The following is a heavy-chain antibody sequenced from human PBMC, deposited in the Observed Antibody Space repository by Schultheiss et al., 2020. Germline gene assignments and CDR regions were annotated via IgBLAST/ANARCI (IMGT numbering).Heavy chain of an antibody. V-gene: IGHV3-23*01. J-gene: IGHJ3*02. Sequence: GGSLRLSCAASGFTFSSYAMHWVRQAPGKGLEWVSGVSWNGSRTHYADSVKGRFTISRDNSKNTLYLQMNSLRAEDTAVYYCAKGRTMIVDSDAFDIWGQGTMVTVSS. CDR1: GFTFSSYA. CDR3: AKGRTMIVDSDAFDI. D-gene: IGHD3-22*01. CDR2: VSWNGSRT.